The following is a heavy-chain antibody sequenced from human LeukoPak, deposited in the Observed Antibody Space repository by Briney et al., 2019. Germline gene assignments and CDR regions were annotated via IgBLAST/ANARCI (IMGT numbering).Heavy chain of an antibody. J-gene: IGHJ4*02. D-gene: IGHD6-19*01. V-gene: IGHV4-59*08. CDR2: IYYSGST. CDR3: ARQLRGEAVAGHLQPFDY. Sequence: SQTLSLTCAISGDSVSSNSATWNWIRQPPGKGLEWIGYIYYSGSTNYNPSLKSRVTISVDTSKNQFSLKLSSVTAADTAVYFCARQLRGEAVAGHLQPFDYWGQGTLVTVSS. CDR1: GDSVSSNSAT.